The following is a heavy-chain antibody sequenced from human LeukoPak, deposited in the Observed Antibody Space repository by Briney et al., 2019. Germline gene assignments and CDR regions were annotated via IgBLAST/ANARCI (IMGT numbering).Heavy chain of an antibody. Sequence: SETLSLTCTVSGGSISSHYWSWIRQPPGKGLEWIGYIYYSGSTNYNPSLKSRVTISVDTSKNQFSLKLSSVTAADTAVYYCARDRLAYCGGDCYNWFDPWGQGTLVTVSS. D-gene: IGHD2-21*02. CDR3: ARDRLAYCGGDCYNWFDP. CDR2: IYYSGST. J-gene: IGHJ5*02. CDR1: GGSISSHY. V-gene: IGHV4-59*11.